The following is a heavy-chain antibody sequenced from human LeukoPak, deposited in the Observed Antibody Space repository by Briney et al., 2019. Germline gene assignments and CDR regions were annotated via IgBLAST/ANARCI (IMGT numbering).Heavy chain of an antibody. CDR3: AGHSDLGSGSHYPYYYLMDV. J-gene: IGHJ6*02. Sequence: GAVKVSCKASGYTFTSYYMHWVRQAPGQGLEWMGIINPSGGATSYAQKFQGRVAMIGDTSTSTVYMQMSSLRIDDTAVYYCAGHSDLGSGSHYPYYYLMDVWGQGTTVTAS. CDR1: GYTFTSYY. V-gene: IGHV1-46*01. D-gene: IGHD3-10*01. CDR2: INPSGGAT.